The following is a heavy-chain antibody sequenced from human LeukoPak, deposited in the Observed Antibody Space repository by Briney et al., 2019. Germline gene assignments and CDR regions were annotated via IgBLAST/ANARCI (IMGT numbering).Heavy chain of an antibody. J-gene: IGHJ4*02. Sequence: ASVKVSCKASGYTFTSYGISWVRQAPGQGLEWMGWISAYNGNTNYAQKFQGRVTITADKSTSTAYMELSSLRSEDTAVYYCARPLRYFDWLIFDYWGQGTLVTVSS. D-gene: IGHD3-9*01. CDR2: ISAYNGNT. CDR3: ARPLRYFDWLIFDY. CDR1: GYTFTSYG. V-gene: IGHV1-18*01.